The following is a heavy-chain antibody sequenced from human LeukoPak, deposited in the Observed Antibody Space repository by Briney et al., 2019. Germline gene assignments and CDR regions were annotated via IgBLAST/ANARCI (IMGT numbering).Heavy chain of an antibody. CDR3: ARVLTVNWFDP. V-gene: IGHV4-30-4*08. J-gene: IGHJ5*02. CDR2: IYYSGST. D-gene: IGHD3-9*01. CDR1: GGSISSGDYY. Sequence: SQTLSLTCTVSGGSISSGDYYWSWIRQPPGKGLEWIGYIYYSGSTYYNPSLKCRVTISVDTSKNQFSLKLSSVTAADTAVYYCARVLTVNWFDPWGQGTLVTVSS.